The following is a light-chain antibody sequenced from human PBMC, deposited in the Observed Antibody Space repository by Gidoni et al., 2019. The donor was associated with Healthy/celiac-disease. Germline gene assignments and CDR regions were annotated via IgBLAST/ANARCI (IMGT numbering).Light chain of an antibody. Sequence: DIQLTQSPSFLSASVGDRVTITCRDSQGISSYSAWYQQKQREAPKRLIYAATTLQSGVPSRFSGSGSGTEITLTISSLQPEDFATYYCQQLNSYSITFGQETRLEIK. CDR3: QQLNSYSIT. J-gene: IGKJ5*01. CDR2: AAT. CDR1: QGISSY. V-gene: IGKV1-9*01.